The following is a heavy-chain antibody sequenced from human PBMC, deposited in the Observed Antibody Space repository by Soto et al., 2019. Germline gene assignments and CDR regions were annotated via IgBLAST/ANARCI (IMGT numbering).Heavy chain of an antibody. CDR1: GFTFSSHA. D-gene: IGHD4-4*01. V-gene: IGHV3-30*09. CDR2: ISYDGSTT. J-gene: IGHJ5*02. CDR3: ARHVASTVTTSDWFDP. Sequence: PGGSLRLSCAASGFTFSSHAMHWVRQAPGKGLEWVAIISYDGSTTYHADSVEGRFAISRDNSKNTLYLQMNSLRTDDTAVYFCARHVASTVTTSDWFDPWGQGTLVTVSS.